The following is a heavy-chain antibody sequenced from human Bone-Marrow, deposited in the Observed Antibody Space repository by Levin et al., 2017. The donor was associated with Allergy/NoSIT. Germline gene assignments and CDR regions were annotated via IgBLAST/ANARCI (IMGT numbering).Heavy chain of an antibody. D-gene: IGHD6-19*01. Sequence: PGGSLRLSCAASGFTFSSYGMHWVRQAPGKGLEWVALIWYDGSNKYYADSVTGRFTISRDNSKNTLYLQMNSLRAEDTAVYYCARVRQWLSTTVDAFDIWGQGTMVTVSS. CDR1: GFTFSSYG. J-gene: IGHJ3*02. CDR2: IWYDGSNK. CDR3: ARVRQWLSTTVDAFDI. V-gene: IGHV3-33*01.